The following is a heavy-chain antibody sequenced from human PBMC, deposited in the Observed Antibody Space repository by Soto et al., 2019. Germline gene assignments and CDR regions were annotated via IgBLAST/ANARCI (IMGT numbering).Heavy chain of an antibody. D-gene: IGHD2-2*02. J-gene: IGHJ6*02. CDR1: GYTFTSYG. V-gene: IGHV1-18*04. Sequence: ASVKVSCKASGYTFTSYGISWLRQAPGQGLEWMAWISAYNGNTNYAQKLQGRVTMTTDRSTSTAYMELRSLRSDDTAVYYCATHRSYCSSTRCYIGYYYYYGMDVWGQGTTVTVSS. CDR3: ATHRSYCSSTRCYIGYYYYYGMDV. CDR2: ISAYNGNT.